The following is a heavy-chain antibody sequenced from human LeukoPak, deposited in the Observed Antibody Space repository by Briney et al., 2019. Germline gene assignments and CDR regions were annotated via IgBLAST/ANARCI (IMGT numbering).Heavy chain of an antibody. CDR1: GGSISSYY. CDR3: AREGSTSLLPNWFDP. V-gene: IGHV4-4*07. J-gene: IGHJ5*02. D-gene: IGHD2-2*01. Sequence: PSETLSLTCTVSGGSISSYYWSWIRQPAGKGLGWIGRIYTSGSTNYNPSLKSRVTMSVDTSKNQFSLKLSSVTAADTAVYYCAREGSTSLLPNWFDPWGQGTLVTVSS. CDR2: IYTSGST.